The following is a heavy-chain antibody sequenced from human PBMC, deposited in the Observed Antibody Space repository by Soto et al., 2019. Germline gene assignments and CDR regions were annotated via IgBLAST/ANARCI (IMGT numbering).Heavy chain of an antibody. Sequence: SETLSLTCAVYGGSFSGYYWSWIRQPPGKGLEWIGEINHSGSTNYNPSLKSRVTISVDTSKNQFSLKLSSVTAADTAVYYCARVRRGYSYGYVGDYWGQGTTVTVSS. CDR1: GGSFSGYY. CDR3: ARVRRGYSYGYVGDY. J-gene: IGHJ4*02. D-gene: IGHD5-18*01. V-gene: IGHV4-34*01. CDR2: INHSGST.